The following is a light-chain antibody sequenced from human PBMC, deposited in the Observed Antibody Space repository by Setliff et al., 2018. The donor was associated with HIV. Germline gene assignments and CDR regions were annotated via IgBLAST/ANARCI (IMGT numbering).Light chain of an antibody. CDR2: EVS. CDR3: SSYTSSSTLNYV. CDR1: SNDVGGYNY. V-gene: IGLV2-14*01. J-gene: IGLJ1*01. Sequence: QSALTQPASVSGSPGQSITISCTGTSNDVGGYNYVSWYQQHPGKAPKLMIYEVSNRPSGVSNRFSGSKSGNTASLTISGLQAEDEADYYCSSYTSSSTLNYVFGTGTKVTVL.